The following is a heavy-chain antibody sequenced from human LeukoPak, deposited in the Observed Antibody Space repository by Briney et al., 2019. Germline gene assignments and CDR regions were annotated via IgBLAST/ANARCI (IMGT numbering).Heavy chain of an antibody. V-gene: IGHV4-34*01. CDR3: ARVGEAAYTYYYYYVDV. D-gene: IGHD3-16*01. CDR2: INHSGST. Sequence: SETLSLTCAVYGGSFSGYYWSWIRQPPGKGLEWIGEINHSGSTNYNPSLKSRVTISVDTSKNQFSLKLSSVTAADTAVYYCARVGEAAYTYYYYYVDVWGKGTTVTVSS. J-gene: IGHJ6*03. CDR1: GGSFSGYY.